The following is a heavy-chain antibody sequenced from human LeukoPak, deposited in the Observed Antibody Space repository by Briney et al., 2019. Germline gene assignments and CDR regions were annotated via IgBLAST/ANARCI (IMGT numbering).Heavy chain of an antibody. CDR2: IYSGGST. CDR1: GFTVSSNY. Sequence: PGGSLRLSCAASGFTVSSNYMSWVRQAPGKGLEWVSVIYSGGSTYYADSVKGRFSISRDNSKNTLYLEMNSLTVEDTAVCYCARESGNYDILTGYHYDGMDVWGQGTTVTVSS. D-gene: IGHD3-9*01. J-gene: IGHJ6*02. CDR3: ARESGNYDILTGYHYDGMDV. V-gene: IGHV3-66*01.